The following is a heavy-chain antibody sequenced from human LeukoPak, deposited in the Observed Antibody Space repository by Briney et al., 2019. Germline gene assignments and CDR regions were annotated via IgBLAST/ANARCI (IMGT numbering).Heavy chain of an antibody. CDR3: ASTNWNYKPGEPDY. D-gene: IGHD1-7*01. CDR2: IIPIFGTA. V-gene: IGHV1-69*05. Sequence: AASVKVSCKASGGTFSSYAISWVRQAPGQGLEWMGGIIPIFGTANYAQKFQGRVTITTDESTSTAYMELSSLRSEDTAVYYCASTNWNYKPGEPDYWGQGTLVTVSS. J-gene: IGHJ4*02. CDR1: GGTFSSYA.